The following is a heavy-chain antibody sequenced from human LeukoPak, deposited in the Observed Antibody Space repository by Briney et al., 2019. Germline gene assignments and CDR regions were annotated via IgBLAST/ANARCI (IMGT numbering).Heavy chain of an antibody. Sequence: GESLKISCKGSGYSFTSYWIGWVRQMPGKGLEWMWIICPGDSDTRYSPSFQGQVTISADKSISTAYLQWSSLKASDTAMYYCARGPASGWYIRGYYFDYWGQGTLVTVSS. CDR2: ICPGDSDT. CDR3: ARGPASGWYIRGYYFDY. CDR1: GYSFTSYW. V-gene: IGHV5-51*01. D-gene: IGHD6-19*01. J-gene: IGHJ4*02.